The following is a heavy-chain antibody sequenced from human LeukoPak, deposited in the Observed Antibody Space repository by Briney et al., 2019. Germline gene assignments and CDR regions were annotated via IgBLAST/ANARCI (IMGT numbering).Heavy chain of an antibody. CDR3: AKSPRSRGQPRYYYYGMDV. D-gene: IGHD6-13*01. CDR2: ISYDGSNK. CDR1: GFTFSSYG. J-gene: IGHJ6*02. V-gene: IGHV3-30*18. Sequence: PGRSLRLSCAASGFTFSSYGMHWVRQAPGKGLEWVAVISYDGSNKYYADSVKGRFTISRDNSKNTLYLQMNSLRAEDTAVYYCAKSPRSRGQPRYYYYGMDVWGQGTTVTVSS.